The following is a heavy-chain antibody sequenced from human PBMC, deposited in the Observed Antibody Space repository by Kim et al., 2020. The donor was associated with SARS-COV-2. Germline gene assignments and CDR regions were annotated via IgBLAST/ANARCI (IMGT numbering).Heavy chain of an antibody. Sequence: GGSLRLSCAASGFTFSSYGMHWVRQAPGKGLEWVAVISYDGSNKYHADSVKGRFTISRDNSKNTLYLQMNSLRAEDTAVYYCAKDLYGLGSLFDYWGQGTLVTVSS. CDR2: ISYDGSNK. CDR3: AKDLYGLGSLFDY. V-gene: IGHV3-30*18. D-gene: IGHD3-10*01. CDR1: GFTFSSYG. J-gene: IGHJ4*02.